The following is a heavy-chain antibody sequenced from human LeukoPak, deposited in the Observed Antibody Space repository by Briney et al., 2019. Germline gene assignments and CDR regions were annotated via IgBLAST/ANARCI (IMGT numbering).Heavy chain of an antibody. CDR2: IKQDGSEK. V-gene: IGHV3-7*01. Sequence: GGSLRLSCAASGLTFSSYWMSWVRQAPGKGLEWVANIKQDGSEKYYVDSVKGRFTISRDNAKNSLYLQMNSLRAEDTAVYYCARDTYYDFWSGPKPFDYWGQGTLVTVSS. J-gene: IGHJ4*02. D-gene: IGHD3-3*01. CDR1: GLTFSSYW. CDR3: ARDTYYDFWSGPKPFDY.